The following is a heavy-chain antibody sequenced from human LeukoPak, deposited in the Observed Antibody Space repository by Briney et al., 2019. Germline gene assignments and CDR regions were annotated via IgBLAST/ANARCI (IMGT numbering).Heavy chain of an antibody. CDR1: GFTFSSYG. Sequence: GGSLRLSCAASGFTFSSYGVHWVRQAPGKGLEWVAVIWYDGSNKYYADSVKGRFTISRDNSKNTLYLQMNSLRAEDTAVYYCARVAGSGSYPTPFDYWGQGTLVTVSS. D-gene: IGHD1-26*01. V-gene: IGHV3-33*01. CDR2: IWYDGSNK. CDR3: ARVAGSGSYPTPFDY. J-gene: IGHJ4*02.